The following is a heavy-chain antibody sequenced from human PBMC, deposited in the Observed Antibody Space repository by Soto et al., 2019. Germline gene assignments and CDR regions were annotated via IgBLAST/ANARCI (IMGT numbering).Heavy chain of an antibody. CDR3: ARTRSFTLGFYYDGMDV. V-gene: IGHV5-51*01. D-gene: IGHD6-6*01. J-gene: IGHJ6*02. CDR1: EYSFASYW. CDR2: IYPGDSDT. Sequence: GVSLKLSCHGSEYSFASYWISWVRQMPGKDLEWMGIIYPGDSDTRYSPAFQGQVTISGGKSLRTAYLQWTSLKASDTALYYCARTRSFTLGFYYDGMDVWGQGTTVTVS.